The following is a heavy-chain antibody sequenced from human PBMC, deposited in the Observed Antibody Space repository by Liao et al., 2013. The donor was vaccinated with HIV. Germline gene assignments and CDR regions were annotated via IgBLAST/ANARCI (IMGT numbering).Heavy chain of an antibody. V-gene: IGHV4-61*02. D-gene: IGHD3-3*01. Sequence: QVQLQESGPGLVKTSETLSLTCTISGDSITAGNYYWTWVRQPAGKGLEWIGRVSAIGTTSHNPSLKSQVAISLDTSKNQFSLELYSVTAADTGIYYCARFDSASWFFDLWGRGTLVTVS. J-gene: IGHJ2*01. CDR3: ARFDSASWFFDL. CDR1: GDSITAGNYY. CDR2: VSAIGTT.